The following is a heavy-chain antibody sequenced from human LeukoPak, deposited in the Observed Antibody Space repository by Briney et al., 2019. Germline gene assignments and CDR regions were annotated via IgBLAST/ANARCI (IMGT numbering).Heavy chain of an antibody. CDR2: ISAGNGNT. D-gene: IGHD1-26*01. J-gene: IGHJ4*02. CDR1: GYTFTSYA. CDR3: ARDSGSGNNDY. V-gene: IGHV1-3*01. Sequence: ASVKVFCKASGYTFTSYAIHWVRQAPGQRLEWMGWISAGNGNTKYSQNFQGRVTFISNTSATTAFMELSSLRSEDAAVYYCARDSGSGNNDYWGQGTLVTVSS.